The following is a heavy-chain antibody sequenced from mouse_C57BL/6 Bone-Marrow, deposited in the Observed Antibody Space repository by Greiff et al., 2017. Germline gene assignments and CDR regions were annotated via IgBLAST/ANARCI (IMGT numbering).Heavy chain of an antibody. Sequence: EVQRVESGPELVKPGASVKISCKASGYSFTGYYMNWVKQSPEKSLEWIGEINPSTGGTTYNQKFKAKATLTVDKSSSTAYMQLKSLTSEDSAVYYCARGWLPFAYWGQGTLVTVSA. V-gene: IGHV1-42*01. J-gene: IGHJ3*01. CDR3: ARGWLPFAY. CDR2: INPSTGGT. CDR1: GYSFTGYY. D-gene: IGHD2-3*01.